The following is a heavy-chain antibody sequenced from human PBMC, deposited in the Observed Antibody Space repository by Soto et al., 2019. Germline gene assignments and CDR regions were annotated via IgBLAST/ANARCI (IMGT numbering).Heavy chain of an antibody. CDR1: GGSFSCYY. Sequence: TSETLSLTCAVYGGSFSCYYWSWIRQAPGKGLEWIGEINHSGSTNYNPSLKSRVTISVDTSKNQFSLKLSSVTAADTAVYYCARGRSPYYYGSGSASLWFDPWGQGTLVTVSS. D-gene: IGHD3-10*01. J-gene: IGHJ5*02. CDR3: ARGRSPYYYGSGSASLWFDP. V-gene: IGHV4-34*01. CDR2: INHSGST.